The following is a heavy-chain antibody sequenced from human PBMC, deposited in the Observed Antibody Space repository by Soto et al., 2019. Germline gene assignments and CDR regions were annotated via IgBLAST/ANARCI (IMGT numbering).Heavy chain of an antibody. V-gene: IGHV3-11*01. D-gene: IGHD3-16*01. CDR1: GIIFSDY. CDR2: ISGSGRTI. CDR3: ARLPFPWGWFDP. J-gene: IGHJ5*02. Sequence: QVQLEESGGGLVKPGGSPRLSCAASGIIFSDYMSWVRQAPGKGLEWLSYISGSGRTIYSADSVKGRFTISRDNATNSLHLQMNNLRAEDTAVYYCARLPFPWGWFDPWGQGPLVTVSS.